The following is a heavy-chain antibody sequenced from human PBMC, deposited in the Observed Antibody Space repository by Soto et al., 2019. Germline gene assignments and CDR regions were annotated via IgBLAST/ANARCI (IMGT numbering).Heavy chain of an antibody. CDR2: VSGFNGDT. D-gene: IGHD3-16*01. V-gene: IGHV1-18*01. J-gene: IGHJ4*02. CDR3: ARHCITSPCFGGSLYFDD. CDR1: GYTFVTYA. Sequence: QIQLVQSGAEVKKPGASVKVSCKTSGYTFVTYAITWVRLAPGQGLQWMGWVSGFNGDTNYAPKFQGRVTMTTDAATTTAYMELRGLTSDDTAVYYCARHCITSPCFGGSLYFDDWGQGTLVTVSS.